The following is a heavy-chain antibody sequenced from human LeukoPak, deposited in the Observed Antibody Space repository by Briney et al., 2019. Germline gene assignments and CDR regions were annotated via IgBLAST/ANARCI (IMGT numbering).Heavy chain of an antibody. J-gene: IGHJ4*02. D-gene: IGHD3-16*01. CDR3: AKASWVSSTDAVR. CDR1: GLSFSSFA. CDR2: IRGNGEK. Sequence: GGSLRLSCAASGLSFSSFAMSCVRQGPARGLEWVSSIRGNGEKFYADSVKGRFTLSSDSSRNTVYFQLNNLRVEDTAIYYCAKASWVSSTDAVRWGQGTLVSVSS. V-gene: IGHV3-23*01.